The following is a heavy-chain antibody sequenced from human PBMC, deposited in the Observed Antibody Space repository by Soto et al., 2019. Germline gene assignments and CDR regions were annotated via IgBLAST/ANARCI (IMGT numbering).Heavy chain of an antibody. D-gene: IGHD6-13*01. CDR2: ISYDGSNK. V-gene: IGHV3-30-3*01. Sequence: PGGSLRLSCAASGFTFSSYAMHWVRQAPGKGLEWVAVISYDGSNKYYADSVKGRFTISRDNSKNTLYLQMNSLRAEDTAVYYCASRDSSSDWGQGTLVTVS. J-gene: IGHJ4*02. CDR3: ASRDSSSD. CDR1: GFTFSSYA.